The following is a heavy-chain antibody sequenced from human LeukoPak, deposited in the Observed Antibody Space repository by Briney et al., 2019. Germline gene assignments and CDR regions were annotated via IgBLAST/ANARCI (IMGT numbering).Heavy chain of an antibody. CDR2: IRSKVYGGTT. J-gene: IGHJ4*02. CDR1: GFTFGDNA. D-gene: IGHD4-11*01. Sequence: GGSLRLSCTASGFTFGDNAMSWVRQAPGKGLEWVGFIRSKVYGGTTEYAASVKGRFTISRDDSKSIAYLQMNSLKTEDTAVYYCAKDVRTVRVGGGYYFDYWGQGTLVTVSS. V-gene: IGHV3-49*04. CDR3: AKDVRTVRVGGGYYFDY.